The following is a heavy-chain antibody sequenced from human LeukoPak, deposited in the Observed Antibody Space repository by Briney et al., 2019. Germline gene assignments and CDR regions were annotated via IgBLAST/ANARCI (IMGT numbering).Heavy chain of an antibody. J-gene: IGHJ3*02. CDR2: IYYSGST. V-gene: IGHV4-59*01. CDR3: ARSNPDCGDSDDAFDI. Sequence: SETLSLTCTVSGGSISSYYWSWIRQPPGKGLEWIGYIYYSGSTNYNPSLKSRVTISVDTSKNQFSLKLSSVTAADTAVYYCARSNPDCGDSDDAFDIWGQGTMVTVSS. CDR1: GGSISSYY. D-gene: IGHD4-17*01.